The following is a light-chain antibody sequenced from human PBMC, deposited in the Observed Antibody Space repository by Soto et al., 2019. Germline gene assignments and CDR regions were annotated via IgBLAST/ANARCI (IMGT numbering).Light chain of an antibody. Sequence: QSALTQPASVSGSPGQSITISCTGTSSDVGGYNYVSWYQQHPGKAPKLMIYDVSNRHSGVSNRFSGSKSGNTASLTISGLQAEDEADYYCSSYTSSITRVVFGGGTKLTV. CDR3: SSYTSSITRVV. CDR1: SSDVGGYNY. J-gene: IGLJ2*01. CDR2: DVS. V-gene: IGLV2-14*01.